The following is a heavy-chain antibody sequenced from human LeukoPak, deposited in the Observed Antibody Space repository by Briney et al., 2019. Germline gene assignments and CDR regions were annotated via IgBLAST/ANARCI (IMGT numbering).Heavy chain of an antibody. V-gene: IGHV1-2*02. J-gene: IGHJ2*01. CDR2: MNPNSGAT. Sequence: ASVKVSCKASGYTFTDSYIHWVRQAPGQGLEWMGWMNPNSGATDSAQKFQGRVTMTRDTSISTAYMELSRLRSDDTAVYYCARDVYRHYDILTGYYNGWYFDLWGRGTLVTVSS. CDR3: ARDVYRHYDILTGYYNGWYFDL. D-gene: IGHD3-9*01. CDR1: GYTFTDSY.